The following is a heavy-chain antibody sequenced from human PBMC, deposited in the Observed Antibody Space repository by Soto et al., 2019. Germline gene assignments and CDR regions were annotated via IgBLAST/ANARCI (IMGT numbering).Heavy chain of an antibody. D-gene: IGHD5-18*01. CDR2: TSYDGSNK. V-gene: IGHV3-30*18. Sequence: QVQLVESGGGVVQPGRSLRLSCAASGFTFSSYGMHWVRQAPGKGLEWVAVTSYDGSNKYYADSVKGRFTISRDNSKNTLYLQMNSLRAEDTAVYYCAKDQGYSYGGFDYWGQGTLVTVSS. CDR1: GFTFSSYG. J-gene: IGHJ4*02. CDR3: AKDQGYSYGGFDY.